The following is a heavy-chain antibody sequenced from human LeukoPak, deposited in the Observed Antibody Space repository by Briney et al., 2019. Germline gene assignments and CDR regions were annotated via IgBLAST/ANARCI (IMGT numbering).Heavy chain of an antibody. D-gene: IGHD4-11*01. V-gene: IGHV4-34*01. J-gene: IGHJ4*02. CDR3: ARGPGYEGYNNYLFDY. Sequence: SETLSLTCAVYGGSFSGYYWSWIRQPPGKGLESIGEINHSGSTNYNPSLKSRVTISVDTSKNQFSLKLSSVTAADTAVYYCARGPGYEGYNNYLFDYWGQGTLVTVSS. CDR2: INHSGST. CDR1: GGSFSGYY.